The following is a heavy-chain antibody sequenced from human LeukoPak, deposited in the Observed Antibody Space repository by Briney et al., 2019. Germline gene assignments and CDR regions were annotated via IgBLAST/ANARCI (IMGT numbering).Heavy chain of an antibody. CDR3: ARAFDV. V-gene: IGHV4-61*02. CDR1: GGSISSGSYY. J-gene: IGHJ6*02. Sequence: PSETLSLTCTVSGGSISSGSYYWSWIRQPAGKGLEWIGRIYTSGSTNYNPSLKSRVTISLDTSKIQFSLKLTSVTAADTAVYYCARAFDVWGQGTTVTVSS. CDR2: IYTSGST.